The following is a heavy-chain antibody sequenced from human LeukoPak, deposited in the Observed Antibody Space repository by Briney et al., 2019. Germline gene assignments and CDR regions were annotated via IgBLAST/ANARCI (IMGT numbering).Heavy chain of an antibody. V-gene: IGHV3-66*01. CDR2: IYSGGST. Sequence: QPGGSLRLSCAASGLTVRSNYMSWVRQAPGKGLEWVSVIYSGGSTYYADSVKGRFTISRDNSKNTLYLQMNSLRAEDTAVYYCARDLKAATNHYGMDVWGQGTTVTVSS. CDR1: GLTVRSNY. D-gene: IGHD6-25*01. J-gene: IGHJ6*02. CDR3: ARDLKAATNHYGMDV.